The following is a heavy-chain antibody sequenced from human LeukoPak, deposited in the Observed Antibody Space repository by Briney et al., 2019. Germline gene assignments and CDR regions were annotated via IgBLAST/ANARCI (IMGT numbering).Heavy chain of an antibody. D-gene: IGHD3-10*01. Sequence: PGGSLRLSCAASGFTFSSHNMNWVRQAPGKGLEWVSFISSSSSYIYYANSLKGRFTISRDNAKNSLFLQMNSLRAEDTAVYYCARDAEGYYYGSGTFDYWGQGTLVTVSS. CDR1: GFTFSSHN. V-gene: IGHV3-21*01. CDR3: ARDAEGYYYGSGTFDY. J-gene: IGHJ4*02. CDR2: ISSSSSYI.